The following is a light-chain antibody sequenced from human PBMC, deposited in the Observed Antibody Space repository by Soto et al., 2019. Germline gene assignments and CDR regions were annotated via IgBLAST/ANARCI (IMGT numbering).Light chain of an antibody. J-gene: IGKJ4*01. Sequence: EIVMTQSPATLSVSPGERVTLSCRASQSVDSNSLAWYQQKRGQAPRLLIYGASSRATGIPDRFSGSGSGADFTLTINRLEPEDFAVYYCQEYGSNFGGGTKVDIK. CDR2: GAS. CDR3: QEYGSN. CDR1: QSVDSNS. V-gene: IGKV3-20*01.